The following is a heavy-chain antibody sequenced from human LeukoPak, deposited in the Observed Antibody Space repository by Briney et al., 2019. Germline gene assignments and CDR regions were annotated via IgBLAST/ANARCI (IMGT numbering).Heavy chain of an antibody. Sequence: SETLSLTCTVSGGSISSYYWSWIRQPPGKGLEWIGYIYYSGSTNYNPSLKSRVTISVDTSKNQFSLKLSSVTAADTAVYYCARERSWYYDSSVSYFDYWGQGTLVTVSS. CDR3: ARERSWYYDSSVSYFDY. V-gene: IGHV4-59*01. CDR2: IYYSGST. J-gene: IGHJ4*02. CDR1: GGSISSYY. D-gene: IGHD3-22*01.